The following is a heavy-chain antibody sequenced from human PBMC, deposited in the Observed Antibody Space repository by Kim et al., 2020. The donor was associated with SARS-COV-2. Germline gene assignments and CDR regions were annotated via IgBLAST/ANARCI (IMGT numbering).Heavy chain of an antibody. CDR2: ISSDGSNK. CDR1: GFTFSSYG. Sequence: GGSLRLSCAASGFTFSSYGMHWVRQAPGKGLEWVPIISSDGSNKYYADSVKGRFTISRDNSKNTLYLQMNSLRAEDTAVYYCAKEGLLAIFGVVNENPYYGMDVWGQGTTVTVSS. CDR3: AKEGLLAIFGVVNENPYYGMDV. V-gene: IGHV3-30*18. D-gene: IGHD3-3*01. J-gene: IGHJ6*02.